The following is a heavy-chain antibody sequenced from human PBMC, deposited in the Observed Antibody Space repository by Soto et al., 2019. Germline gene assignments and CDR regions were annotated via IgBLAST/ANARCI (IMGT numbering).Heavy chain of an antibody. CDR2: IYYNGRT. V-gene: IGHV4-39*01. CDR1: GGSISSSSYY. Sequence: SKTLSLTCTVSGGSISSSSYYWGWVRQPPGKGLEWIGSIYYNGRTYFNPSLKSRVTISVDTSKNQFSLKLSSVTAADTAVYYCARQSTLGYYSRTGCFSSRFDPWGQGTLVTVSS. J-gene: IGHJ5*02. D-gene: IGHD2-2*01. CDR3: ARQSTLGYYSRTGCFSSRFDP.